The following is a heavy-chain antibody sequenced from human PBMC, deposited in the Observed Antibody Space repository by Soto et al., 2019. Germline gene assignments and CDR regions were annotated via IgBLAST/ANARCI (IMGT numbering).Heavy chain of an antibody. CDR2: ISPGDSDT. J-gene: IGHJ4*02. Sequence: GASQKISCKGFGYRFTTYWIAWVRQTPGEGLERMGIISPGDSDTRESPSFQGDVTISVATSINTAYLHWSSLRASDTAIYYCARREYSHGYFDSWGQGTLVTVSS. D-gene: IGHD4-4*01. V-gene: IGHV5-51*01. CDR3: ARREYSHGYFDS. CDR1: GYRFTTYW.